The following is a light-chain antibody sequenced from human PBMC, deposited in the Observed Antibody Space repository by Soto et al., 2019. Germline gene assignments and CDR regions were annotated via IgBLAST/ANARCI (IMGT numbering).Light chain of an antibody. V-gene: IGKV1-39*01. J-gene: IGKJ4*01. Sequence: DIQMTQSPSSLSASVGDRVTITCRASQSISSYLNWYQQKPGKDPKLLIYASSSLQSGVPSRFSGSGSGRDFTLTISSLQPEDFATYYCQQSYSTLLTFGGGTKVEIK. CDR3: QQSYSTLLT. CDR1: QSISSY. CDR2: ASS.